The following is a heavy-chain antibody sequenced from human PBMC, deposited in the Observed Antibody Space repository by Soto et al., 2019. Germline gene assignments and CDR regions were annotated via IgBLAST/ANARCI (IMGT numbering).Heavy chain of an antibody. J-gene: IGHJ5*02. CDR3: ARKGGTGAAAEYNWFDP. CDR2: IIPIFGTA. Sequence: QVQLVQSGAEVKKPGSSVKVSCKASGGTFSSYAISWVRQAPGQGLEWMGGIIPIFGTANYAQKFQGRVTITADESTSTADRELGSRRSEDTVVYYCARKGGTGAAAEYNWFDPWGQGTLVTVSS. D-gene: IGHD6-13*01. V-gene: IGHV1-69*01. CDR1: GGTFSSYA.